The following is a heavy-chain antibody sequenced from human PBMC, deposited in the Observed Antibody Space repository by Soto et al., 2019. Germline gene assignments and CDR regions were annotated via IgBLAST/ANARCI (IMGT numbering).Heavy chain of an antibody. J-gene: IGHJ6*02. CDR2: ISAYNGNT. V-gene: IGHV1-18*01. CDR3: ASSYYGSGTPYYYGMDV. CDR1: NYTFTNYG. D-gene: IGHD3-10*01. Sequence: QVQLVQSGAEVKKPGASVKVSCKASNYTFTNYGISWVRQAPGQGLEWMGWISAYNGNTNYAQKLQGRVTMTTDTSTSTAYMELRSLRSDEKAVYYCASSYYGSGTPYYYGMDVWGQGTTVIVSS.